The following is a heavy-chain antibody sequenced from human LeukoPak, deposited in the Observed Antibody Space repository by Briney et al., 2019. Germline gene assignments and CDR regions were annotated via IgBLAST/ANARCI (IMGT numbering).Heavy chain of an antibody. V-gene: IGHV4-59*01. Sequence: SETLSLTCTVSGGSISSYYWSWIRQPPGKGLEWIGYIYYSGSTNYNPSLKSRVTISVDTSKNQFSLKLSSVTAADTAVYYCARGLGGNYYDSSGFDYWGQGTLVIVSS. D-gene: IGHD3-22*01. CDR1: GGSISSYY. CDR3: ARGLGGNYYDSSGFDY. CDR2: IYYSGST. J-gene: IGHJ4*02.